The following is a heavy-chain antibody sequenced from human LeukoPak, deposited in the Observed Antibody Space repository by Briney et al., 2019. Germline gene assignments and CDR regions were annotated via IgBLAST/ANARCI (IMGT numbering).Heavy chain of an antibody. V-gene: IGHV3-23*01. D-gene: IGHD6-19*01. Sequence: GGSLRLSCTASGFAFSSDAMNWVRQAPGKGLEWVSSIGGSGGGSTQYADSAKGRFTISRDNSKNTLYLQMNSLRDEDTAVYYCARGWYGPDYWGQGTLVTVSS. CDR3: ARGWYGPDY. CDR2: IGGSGGGST. J-gene: IGHJ4*02. CDR1: GFAFSSDA.